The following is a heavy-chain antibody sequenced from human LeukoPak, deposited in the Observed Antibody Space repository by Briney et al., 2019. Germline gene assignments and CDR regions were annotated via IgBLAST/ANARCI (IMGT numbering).Heavy chain of an antibody. Sequence: GASVKVSCKASGYTFPSYFMHWVRQAPGQGLEWMGIINPTGGSTTYAQKFQGRVTMTRDTSTSTAYMELRSLRSDDTAVYYCARGVYYYDSSDYWGQGTLVTVSS. J-gene: IGHJ4*02. D-gene: IGHD3-22*01. CDR1: GYTFPSYF. CDR2: INPTGGST. CDR3: ARGVYYYDSSDY. V-gene: IGHV1-46*01.